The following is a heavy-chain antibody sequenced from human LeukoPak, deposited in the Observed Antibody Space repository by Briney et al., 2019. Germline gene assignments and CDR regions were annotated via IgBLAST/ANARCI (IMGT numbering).Heavy chain of an antibody. CDR1: GYSISSGYY. V-gene: IGHV4-38-2*02. CDR3: AREAVADYMDV. Sequence: SETLSLTCAVSGYSISSGYYWGWIRQPPGKGLEWIGSIYHSGSTYYNPSLKSRVTISVDTSKNQFSLKLSSVTAADTAVYYCAREAVADYMDVWGKGTTVTVSS. CDR2: IYHSGST. D-gene: IGHD6-19*01. J-gene: IGHJ6*03.